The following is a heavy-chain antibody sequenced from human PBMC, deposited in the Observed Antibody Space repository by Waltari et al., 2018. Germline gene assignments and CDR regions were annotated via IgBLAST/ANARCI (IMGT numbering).Heavy chain of an antibody. CDR2: IYSGGST. CDR3: ARGSYSGSYWAPVPFDY. Sequence: EVQLVASGGGLIQPGGSLRLPCAASGFTASSNHMSWVCQAPGKGLEWVLVIYSGGSTYYADSVKGRFTISRDNSKNTLYLQMNSLRAEDTAVYYCARGSYSGSYWAPVPFDYWGQGTLVTVSS. CDR1: GFTASSNH. J-gene: IGHJ4*02. D-gene: IGHD1-26*01. V-gene: IGHV3-53*01.